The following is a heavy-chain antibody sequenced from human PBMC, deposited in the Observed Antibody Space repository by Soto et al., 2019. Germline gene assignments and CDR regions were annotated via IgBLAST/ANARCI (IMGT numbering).Heavy chain of an antibody. J-gene: IGHJ4*02. D-gene: IGHD2-15*01. CDR2: ISPGIDLR. CDR3: AVGMCFGGSCYLAV. V-gene: IGHV1-69*12. Sequence: QVQLVQSGAEVKKPGSSVKVSCKASGGTFRTYTLYWVRQAPGQGLEWMGGISPGIDLRDYAQKFQGRVTITADESTSTVYMQLSTLISEYTALYYCAVGMCFGGSCYLAVWGRGTLVTVSS. CDR1: GGTFRTYT.